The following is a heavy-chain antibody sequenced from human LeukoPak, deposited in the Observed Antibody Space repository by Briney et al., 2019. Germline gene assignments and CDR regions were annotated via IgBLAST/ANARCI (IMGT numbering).Heavy chain of an antibody. CDR2: INSDGSST. V-gene: IGHV3-74*01. CDR1: GFTFSSYW. D-gene: IGHD3-22*01. CDR3: ARGLYYYDSSGLPGY. J-gene: IGHJ4*02. Sequence: GGSLRLSCAASGFTFSSYWMHWVRQAPGKGLVWVSRINSDGSSTSYADSVKGRFTISRDNAKNTLYLQMNSLRAEDTAVYYRARGLYYYDSSGLPGYWGQGTLVTVSS.